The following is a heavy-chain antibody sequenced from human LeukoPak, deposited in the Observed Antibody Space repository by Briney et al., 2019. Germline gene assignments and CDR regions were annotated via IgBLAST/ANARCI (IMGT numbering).Heavy chain of an antibody. CDR1: GFTFSSYT. J-gene: IGHJ3*02. CDR3: GKRQHGSGTYYGAFDI. V-gene: IGHV3-23*01. CDR2: MSGSDGTT. D-gene: IGHD3-10*01. Sequence: PGGSLRLSCAASGFTFSSYTMSWVRQAPGKGLEWVSSMSGSDGTTYYADSVKGRFAISRDNSKNTLYLQIYSLRVEDTAVYYCGKRQHGSGTYYGAFDIWGQGTMVTVSS.